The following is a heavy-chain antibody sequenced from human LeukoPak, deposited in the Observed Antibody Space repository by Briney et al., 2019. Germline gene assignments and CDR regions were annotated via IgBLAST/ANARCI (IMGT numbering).Heavy chain of an antibody. V-gene: IGHV3-23*01. CDR1: GFTFSSYA. CDR3: ARDGRIAAAGPMYYFDY. CDR2: ISGSGGST. D-gene: IGHD6-13*01. Sequence: LTGGSLRLSCAASGFTFSSYAMSWVRQAPGKGLEWVSAISGSGGSTYYADSVKGRFTISRDNSKNTLYLQMNSLRAEDTAVYYCARDGRIAAAGPMYYFDYWGQGTLVTVSS. J-gene: IGHJ4*02.